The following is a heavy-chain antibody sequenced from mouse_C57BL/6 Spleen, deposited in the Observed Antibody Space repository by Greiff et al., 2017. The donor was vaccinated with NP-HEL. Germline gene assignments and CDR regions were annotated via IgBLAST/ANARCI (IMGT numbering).Heavy chain of an antibody. CDR1: GYTFTDYN. J-gene: IGHJ3*01. CDR3: AKVLLYNHPTWFAY. CDR2: INPNNGGT. V-gene: IGHV1-22*01. Sequence: EVQLQQSGPELVKPGASVKMSCKASGYTFTDYNMHWVKQSHGKSLEWIGYINPNNGGTSYNQKFKGKATLTVNKSSSTAYMELRSLTSEDSAVYYCAKVLLYNHPTWFAYWGQGTLVTVSA. D-gene: IGHD2-1*01.